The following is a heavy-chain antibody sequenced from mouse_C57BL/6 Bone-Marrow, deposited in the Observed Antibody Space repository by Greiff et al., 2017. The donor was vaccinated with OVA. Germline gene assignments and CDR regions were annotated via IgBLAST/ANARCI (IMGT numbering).Heavy chain of an antibody. D-gene: IGHD1-1*01. Sequence: EVKLVESGGGLVQPKGSLKLSCAASGFSFNTYAMNWVRQAPGKGLEWVARIRSKSNNYATYYADSVKDRFTISRDDSESMLYLQMNNLKTEDTAMYYCVRHWYYGSSPWFAYWGQGTLVTVSA. V-gene: IGHV10-1*01. J-gene: IGHJ3*01. CDR2: IRSKSNNYAT. CDR3: VRHWYYGSSPWFAY. CDR1: GFSFNTYA.